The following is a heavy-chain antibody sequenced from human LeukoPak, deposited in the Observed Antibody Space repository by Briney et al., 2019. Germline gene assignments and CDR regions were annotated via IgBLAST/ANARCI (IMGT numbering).Heavy chain of an antibody. V-gene: IGHV3-74*01. J-gene: IGHJ2*01. CDR1: GFTFSNYW. D-gene: IGHD6-6*01. CDR2: ISGDGSRT. CDR3: AKKTSSSSGWYFDL. Sequence: PGGSLRLSCAASGFTFSNYWMHWVRQHPGKGLVWVSGISGDGSRTSYVDSVKGRFTISRDNAKNTLLLQMSSLRAEDTAVYFCAKKTSSSSGWYFDLWGRGTLVTVSS.